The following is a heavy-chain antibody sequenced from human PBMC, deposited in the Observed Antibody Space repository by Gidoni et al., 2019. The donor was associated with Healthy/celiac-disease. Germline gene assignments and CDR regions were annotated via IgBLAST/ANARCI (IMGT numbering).Heavy chain of an antibody. V-gene: IGHV4-38-2*02. D-gene: IGHD3-22*01. Sequence: GWIRQPPGKGLEWIGSIYHSGSTYYNPSLKSRVTISVDTSKNQFSLQLSSVTAADPAVYYCSRDETIRNYYDSSGYLYAFDIWGQGTMVTVSS. CDR2: IYHSGST. CDR3: SRDETIRNYYDSSGYLYAFDI. J-gene: IGHJ3*02.